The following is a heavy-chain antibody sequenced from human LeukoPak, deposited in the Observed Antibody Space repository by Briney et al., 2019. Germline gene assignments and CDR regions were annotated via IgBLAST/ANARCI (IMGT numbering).Heavy chain of an antibody. CDR1: GFSFNTYD. J-gene: IGHJ4*02. CDR3: AKTVGANKNYFDY. CDR2: ILSDGGGD. Sequence: GRSLRLSCAASGFSFNTYDIHWVRQAPGKGLEWVAAILSDGGGDRCADSVRGRFTISRDNSKNTLYLQMNGLRGEDTAVYYCAKTVGANKNYFDYWGQGTLVTVSS. D-gene: IGHD1-26*01. V-gene: IGHV3-30*18.